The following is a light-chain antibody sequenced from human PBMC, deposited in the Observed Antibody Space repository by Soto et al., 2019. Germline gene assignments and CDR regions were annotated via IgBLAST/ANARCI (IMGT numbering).Light chain of an antibody. CDR1: SSDVGAYNY. CDR3: SSYTSSSTLDV. V-gene: IGLV2-14*01. CDR2: EFS. Sequence: QSSLTQPASVSGSPGQSLTVSCTGASSDVGAYNYVSWYQQHPGKAPKLMIYEFSNRPSGVSSRFSGSKSGNTASLTISGLHAEDEADYSCSSYTSSSTLDVFGTGTKVTVL. J-gene: IGLJ1*01.